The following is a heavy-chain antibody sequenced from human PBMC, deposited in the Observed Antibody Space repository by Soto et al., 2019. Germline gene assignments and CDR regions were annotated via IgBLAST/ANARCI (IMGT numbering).Heavy chain of an antibody. CDR1: GGSISTVNDW. V-gene: IGHV4-30-4*01. Sequence: QVQLQESGPGLVKPSQTLSVTCTVSGGSISTVNDWGSRIRQSPDMGLEWIGHIYNGGSTYNNPSLESRVTMSVDTSKNQLSLTLSSVSAADTAVYYCARGPSGDKVDSWGQGTLVTVSS. D-gene: IGHD7-27*01. CDR2: IYNGGST. J-gene: IGHJ4*02. CDR3: ARGPSGDKVDS.